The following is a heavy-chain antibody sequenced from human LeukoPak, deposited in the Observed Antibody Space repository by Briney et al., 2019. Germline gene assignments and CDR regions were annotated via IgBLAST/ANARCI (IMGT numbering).Heavy chain of an antibody. CDR2: IYYSGST. CDR1: GGSISSGDYY. D-gene: IGHD6-6*01. Sequence: SETLSLTCTVSGGSISSGDYYWSWIRQPPGKGLEYIGYIYYSGSTYYNPSLKSRITISVDTSKNQLSLKLSSVTAADTAVYYCARGSWSSSIDYWGQGTLVTVSS. J-gene: IGHJ4*02. V-gene: IGHV4-30-4*01. CDR3: ARGSWSSSIDY.